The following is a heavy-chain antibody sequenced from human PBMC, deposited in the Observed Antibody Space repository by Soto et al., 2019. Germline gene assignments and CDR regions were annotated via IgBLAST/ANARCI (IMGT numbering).Heavy chain of an antibody. D-gene: IGHD7-27*01. Sequence: ASVKVSCKASGYTFSSYAMHWVRQAPGQRLEFMGWSNAGYGNTKSSQGFQDRGTMSRDTCAGTAYMELPPLRSEDTAVYYCASDTGDGTFDFWGQGTLVTVS. CDR2: SNAGYGNT. CDR3: ASDTGDGTFDF. J-gene: IGHJ4*02. V-gene: IGHV1-3*01. CDR1: GYTFSSYA.